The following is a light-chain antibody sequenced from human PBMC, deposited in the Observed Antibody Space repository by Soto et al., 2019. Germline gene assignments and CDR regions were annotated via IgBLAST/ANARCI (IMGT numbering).Light chain of an antibody. V-gene: IGLV1-44*01. J-gene: IGLJ1*01. CDR3: AAWDDSLSGLYV. CDR2: NND. Sequence: QSVLTQPPSASGTPGQRVTISCSGSSSNIGTYTVNWYQQLPGTAPKLLIYNNDQRPSGVPDRFSGFKYGTAASLAISGLQSEDEAEYYYAAWDDSLSGLYVFGTATKLTVL. CDR1: SSNIGTYT.